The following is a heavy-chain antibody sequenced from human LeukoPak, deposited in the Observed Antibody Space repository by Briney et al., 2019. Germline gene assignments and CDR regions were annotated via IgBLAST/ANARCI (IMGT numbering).Heavy chain of an antibody. D-gene: IGHD3-10*01. CDR1: GGTFSSYA. V-gene: IGHV1-69*05. CDR3: ARVRPGNYYMDV. Sequence: SVKVSCKGSGGTFSSYAIGWVRQAPGQGLEWMGGIIPIFGTANYAQKFQGRVTITTDESTSTAYLELSSLRSEDTAVYYCARVRPGNYYMDVWGKGTTVTVSS. J-gene: IGHJ6*03. CDR2: IIPIFGTA.